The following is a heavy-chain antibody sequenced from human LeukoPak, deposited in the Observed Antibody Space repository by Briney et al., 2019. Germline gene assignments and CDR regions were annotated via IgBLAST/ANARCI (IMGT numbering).Heavy chain of an antibody. J-gene: IGHJ4*02. CDR3: ATINYYGSGKHLDY. CDR2: ISGSGGST. V-gene: IGHV3-23*01. D-gene: IGHD3-10*01. Sequence: PGGTLRLSCAASGFTFTSYGMSWVRQAPGKGLEWVSAISGSGGSTYYADSVKGRFTISRDNSKNTLYLQMNSLRAEDTAVYYCATINYYGSGKHLDYWGQGTLVTVSS. CDR1: GFTFTSYG.